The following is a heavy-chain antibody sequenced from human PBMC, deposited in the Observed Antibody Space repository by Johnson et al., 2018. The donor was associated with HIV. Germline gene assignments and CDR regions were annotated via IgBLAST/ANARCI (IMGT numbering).Heavy chain of an antibody. D-gene: IGHD1-26*01. J-gene: IGHJ3*02. CDR3: ARWSPGDAFDI. V-gene: IGHV3-30*03. CDR2: ISYDGSKK. CDR1: GFSFSDYG. Sequence: QVQLVESGGGVVQPGGSLRLSCEASGFSFSDYGIHWVRQAPGKGLEWVAVISYDGSKKYYADSVKGRITIYRDNSKNTLYLQMNSLRAEDTAVYYCARWSPGDAFDIWGQGTMVTVSS.